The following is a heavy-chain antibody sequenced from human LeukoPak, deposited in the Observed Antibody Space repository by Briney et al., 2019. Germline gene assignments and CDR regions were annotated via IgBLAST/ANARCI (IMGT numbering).Heavy chain of an antibody. J-gene: IGHJ5*02. CDR1: GGSISSGGYY. CDR3: ARRAGYSSSWYLRGKLFDP. Sequence: SQTLSLTCTVSGGSISSGGYYWTWIRQPPGKGLEWIGEINHSGSTNYNPSLKSRVTISVDTSKNQFSLKLSSVTAADTAVYYCARRAGYSSSWYLRGKLFDPWGQGTLVTVSS. D-gene: IGHD6-13*01. CDR2: INHSGST. V-gene: IGHV4-30-2*01.